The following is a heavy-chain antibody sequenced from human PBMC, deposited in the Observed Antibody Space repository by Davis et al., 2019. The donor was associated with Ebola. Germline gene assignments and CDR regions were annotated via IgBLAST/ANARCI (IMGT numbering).Heavy chain of an antibody. Sequence: GESLKISCKGSGSSFTTYWIAWVRQVPGKGLEWMGRIDPSDSYTTYRPSFQGHVTISADKSISTAYLQWSSLKASDTAMYYCAGTADYYYGMDVWGQGTTVTVSS. CDR1: GSSFTTYW. J-gene: IGHJ6*02. V-gene: IGHV5-10-1*01. CDR2: IDPSDSYT. CDR3: AGTADYYYGMDV.